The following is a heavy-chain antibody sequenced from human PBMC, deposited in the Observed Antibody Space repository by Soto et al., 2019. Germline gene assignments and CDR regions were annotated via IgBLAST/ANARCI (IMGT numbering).Heavy chain of an antibody. Sequence: QVQLVQSGAEVKKPGASVKVSCKTSGYTFTGYYIHWIRQAPGQGLEWMGWVNPNSGDTNYSQDFQVRVTMTSDTSFTTAYVELTRLRSDDTAVYYCARREQWLENFDYWGQGTLVTVPS. CDR2: VNPNSGDT. CDR3: ARREQWLENFDY. D-gene: IGHD6-19*01. J-gene: IGHJ4*02. CDR1: GYTFTGYY. V-gene: IGHV1-2*02.